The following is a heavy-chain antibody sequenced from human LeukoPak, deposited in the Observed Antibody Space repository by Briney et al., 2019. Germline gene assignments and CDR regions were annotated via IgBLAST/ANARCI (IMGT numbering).Heavy chain of an antibody. J-gene: IGHJ4*02. D-gene: IGHD1-20*01. Sequence: ASVKVSCKASGYTFTGYYMHWVRQAPGQGLEWMGWINPNSGGTNYAQKFQGWVTMTRDTSISTAYMELSRLRSDDTAVYYCARGYDITGIPYYFGYWGQGTLVTVSS. CDR2: INPNSGGT. CDR3: ARGYDITGIPYYFGY. V-gene: IGHV1-2*04. CDR1: GYTFTGYY.